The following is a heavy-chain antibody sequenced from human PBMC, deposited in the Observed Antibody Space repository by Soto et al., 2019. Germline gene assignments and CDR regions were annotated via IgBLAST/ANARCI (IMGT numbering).Heavy chain of an antibody. Sequence: VKVSCKASGGTFSSYAISWARQAPGQGLEWMGGIIPIFGTANYAQKFQGRVTITADKSTSTAYMELSSLRSEDTAVYYCAVVKGADSYYYGMDVWGQGTTVTVSS. CDR3: AVVKGADSYYYGMDV. D-gene: IGHD2-15*01. CDR1: GGTFSSYA. CDR2: IIPIFGTA. V-gene: IGHV1-69*06. J-gene: IGHJ6*02.